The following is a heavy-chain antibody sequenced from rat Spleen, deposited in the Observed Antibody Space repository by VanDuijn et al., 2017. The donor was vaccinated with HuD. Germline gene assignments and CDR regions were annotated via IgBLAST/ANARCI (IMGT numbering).Heavy chain of an antibody. D-gene: IGHD4-3*01. V-gene: IGHV5-20*01. Sequence: EVQLVESGGGLVQPGRSLKLSCAASGLTFSNCGMAWVRQAPTRGLEWVASIKYEGDGIYYRDSVKGRFTISRDVTKTTLYLQMSSLRSEDTATYYCTRGRVYFGYTGFEYWGQGVMVTVSS. CDR2: IKYEGDGI. CDR1: GLTFSNCG. J-gene: IGHJ2*01. CDR3: TRGRVYFGYTGFEY.